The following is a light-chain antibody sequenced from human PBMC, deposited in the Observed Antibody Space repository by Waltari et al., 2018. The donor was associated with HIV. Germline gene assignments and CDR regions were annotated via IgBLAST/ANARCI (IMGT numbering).Light chain of an antibody. Sequence: QPILTQPPSASASRGASVTLTCTLSRGSANYEVNWYQQRPGMAPHFVMRVGTGGIVGSKGDGIPDRFSVLGSGLNRYLTIKNVQEEDESVYHCGADHGSGNKFVSVLFGGGTKLTVL. CDR1: RGSANYE. CDR2: VGTGGIVG. V-gene: IGLV9-49*02. CDR3: GADHGSGNKFVSVL. J-gene: IGLJ2*01.